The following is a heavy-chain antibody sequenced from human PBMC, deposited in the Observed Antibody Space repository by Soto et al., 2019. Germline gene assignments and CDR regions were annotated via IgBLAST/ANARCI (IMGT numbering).Heavy chain of an antibody. Sequence: EVQLLESGGGLVQPGGSLRVSCAASGFTFRSYAMRWVRQAPRKGLEWLSCLAGSGDSTYYSDSVKGRFTISRDNSKNTVDLQKNTLRAEATAVYDCVKRSSQSNGWGAFDIWGQGAMVTVSS. J-gene: IGHJ3*02. D-gene: IGHD6-19*01. CDR3: VKRSSQSNGWGAFDI. CDR1: GFTFRSYA. CDR2: LAGSGDST. V-gene: IGHV3-23*01.